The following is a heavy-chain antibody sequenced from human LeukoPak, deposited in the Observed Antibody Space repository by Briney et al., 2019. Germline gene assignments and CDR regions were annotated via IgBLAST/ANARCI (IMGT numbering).Heavy chain of an antibody. J-gene: IGHJ4*02. Sequence: SETLSLTCTVSGASISSYYGSGLREPAGEGREGVGGIYTSGSTNYNASLKSRVSMSVDTSKNQFSLKLSSVTASDTAVFYCARENSGSYREFDYWGQGTLVTVSS. V-gene: IGHV4-4*07. CDR1: GASISSYY. CDR2: IYTSGST. CDR3: ARENSGSYREFDY. D-gene: IGHD1-26*01.